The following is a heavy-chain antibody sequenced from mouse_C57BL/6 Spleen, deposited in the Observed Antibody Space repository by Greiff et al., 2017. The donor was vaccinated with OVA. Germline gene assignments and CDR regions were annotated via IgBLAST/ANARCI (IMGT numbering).Heavy chain of an antibody. V-gene: IGHV1-42*01. CDR3: ARDGTGGFFDY. D-gene: IGHD2-1*01. CDR2: INPSTGGT. CDR1: GYSFTGYY. J-gene: IGHJ2*01. Sequence: VQLQQSGAELARPGASVKLSCKASGYSFTGYYMNWVKQSPEKSLEWIGEINPSTGGTTYNQKFKAKATLTVDKSSSTAYMQLKSLTSEDSAVYYCARDGTGGFFDYWGQGTTLTVSS.